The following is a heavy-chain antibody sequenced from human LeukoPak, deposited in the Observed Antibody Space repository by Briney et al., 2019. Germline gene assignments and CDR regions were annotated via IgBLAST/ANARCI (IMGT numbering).Heavy chain of an antibody. V-gene: IGHV3-53*01. Sequence: GGSLRLSCAASGFTVSSTYMSWVRQAPGKGLEWVSVIYSGGSTYYADSVKGRFTISRDNSKNTLYLQMNSLRAEDTAVYYCAREGPRGNSQFDYWGQGTLVTVSS. CDR3: AREGPRGNSQFDY. CDR1: GFTVSSTY. D-gene: IGHD2/OR15-2a*01. CDR2: IYSGGST. J-gene: IGHJ4*02.